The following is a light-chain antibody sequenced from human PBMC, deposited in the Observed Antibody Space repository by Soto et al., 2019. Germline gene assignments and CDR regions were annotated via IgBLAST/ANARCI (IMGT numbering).Light chain of an antibody. V-gene: IGLV1-40*01. CDR1: SSNIGAGYD. CDR3: QSYDNSLDGRV. CDR2: ANN. Sequence: QPVLTQPPSVSGAPGQRVTISCTGSSSNIGAGYDVHWYQQLPGTVPKLLIYANNNRPSGVPDRFSGSKSGTSASLAITGLQAEDEADYYCQSYDNSLDGRVFGGVTKLTVL. J-gene: IGLJ2*01.